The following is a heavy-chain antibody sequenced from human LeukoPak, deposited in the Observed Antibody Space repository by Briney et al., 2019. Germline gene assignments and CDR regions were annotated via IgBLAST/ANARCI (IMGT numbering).Heavy chain of an antibody. CDR1: GGSISSYY. CDR2: IYYSGST. CDR3: ARGSKFLYYGSGSYFAY. J-gene: IGHJ4*02. D-gene: IGHD3-10*01. V-gene: IGHV4-59*01. Sequence: SETLSLTCTVSGGSISSYYWSWIRQPPGKGLEWIGYIYYSGSTNYNPSLKSRVTISVGTSKNQFSLKLSSVTAADTAVYYCARGSKFLYYGSGSYFAYWGQGTLVTVSS.